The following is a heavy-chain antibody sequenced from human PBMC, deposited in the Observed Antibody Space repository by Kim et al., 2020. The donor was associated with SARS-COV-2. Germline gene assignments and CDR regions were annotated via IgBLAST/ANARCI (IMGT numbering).Heavy chain of an antibody. Sequence: GGSLRLSCAASGFTVSSNYMSWVRQAPGKGLEWVSVIYSGGSTYYADSVKGRFTISRDNSKNTLYLQMNSLRAEDTAVYYCASHGGIVATDMYYYYGMDVWGQGTTVTVSS. CDR2: IYSGGST. CDR3: ASHGGIVATDMYYYYGMDV. V-gene: IGHV3-53*01. CDR1: GFTVSSNY. D-gene: IGHD5-12*01. J-gene: IGHJ6*02.